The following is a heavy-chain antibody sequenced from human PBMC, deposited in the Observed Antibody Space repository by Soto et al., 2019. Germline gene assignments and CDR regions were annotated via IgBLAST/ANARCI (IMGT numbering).Heavy chain of an antibody. D-gene: IGHD3-10*01. V-gene: IGHV4-61*01. CDR1: GGSVNNGNYY. J-gene: IGHJ5*02. CDR3: ARDLRVVRRRPGLHNWFDP. Sequence: PSETLSLTCTVSGGSVNNGNYYWSWIRQPPGKELEWIGYAYYTGSTYSNPSPKSRLTLTIDTSKNQFSLNLTSVTAADTAVYYCARDLRVVRRRPGLHNWFDPWGQGALVTVSS. CDR2: AYYTGST.